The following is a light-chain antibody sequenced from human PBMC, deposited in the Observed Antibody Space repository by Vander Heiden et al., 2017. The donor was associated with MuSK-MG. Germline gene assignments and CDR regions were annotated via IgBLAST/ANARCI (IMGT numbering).Light chain of an antibody. CDR1: QSFLHSNGYNY. Sequence: DIVMTHSPLSLPVTPGEPASISCRSSQSFLHSNGYNYLDWYLQKPGQSPQLLIYLGSNRASGVPDRFSGSGSGTDFTLKISRVDAEDVGVYYCRQYLPTPHTFGQGTKLEIK. CDR2: LGS. V-gene: IGKV2-28*01. J-gene: IGKJ2*01. CDR3: RQYLPTPHT.